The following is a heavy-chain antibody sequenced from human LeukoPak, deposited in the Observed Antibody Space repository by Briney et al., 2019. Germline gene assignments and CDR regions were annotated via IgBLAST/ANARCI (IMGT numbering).Heavy chain of an antibody. CDR3: ARMAAVAGTNY. V-gene: IGHV3-74*03. Sequence: GGSLRLSCAASGFNFSSYWMHWVRQAPGKGLVWVSRINSDGSSITYADSVKGRFTLSRDNAKNELYLQMNSLRAEDTAVYYCARMAAVAGTNYWGQGSLVTVSS. J-gene: IGHJ4*02. D-gene: IGHD6-19*01. CDR2: INSDGSSI. CDR1: GFNFSSYW.